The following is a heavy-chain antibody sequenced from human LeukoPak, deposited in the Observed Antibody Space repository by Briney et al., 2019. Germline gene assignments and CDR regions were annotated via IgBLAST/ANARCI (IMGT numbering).Heavy chain of an antibody. CDR1: GGSISSGGYY. CDR3: ARASRIVRGVITAFYFDY. D-gene: IGHD3-10*02. J-gene: IGHJ4*02. Sequence: PSETLSLTCTVSGGSISSGGYYWSWIRQHPGKGLEWIGYIYYSGSTYYNPSLKSRVTISVDTSKNQFSLKLSSVTAADTAVYYCARASRIVRGVITAFYFDYWGQGTLVTVST. V-gene: IGHV4-31*03. CDR2: IYYSGST.